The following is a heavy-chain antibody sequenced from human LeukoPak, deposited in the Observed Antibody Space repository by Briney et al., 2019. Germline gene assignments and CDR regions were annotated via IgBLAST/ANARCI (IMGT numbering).Heavy chain of an antibody. CDR2: ISSSSSYI. J-gene: IGHJ3*02. Sequence: ISSSSSYIYYADSVKGRFTISRDNAKNSLYLQMNSLRAEDTAVYYCARESPSGGYDAFDIWGQGTMVTVSS. D-gene: IGHD5-12*01. V-gene: IGHV3-21*01. CDR3: ARESPSGGYDAFDI.